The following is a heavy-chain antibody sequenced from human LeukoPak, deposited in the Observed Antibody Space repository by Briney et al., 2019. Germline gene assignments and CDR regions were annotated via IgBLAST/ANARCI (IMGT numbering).Heavy chain of an antibody. Sequence: SETLSLTCTVSGGSISSGSYYWSWIRQPAGKGLEWIGRIYTSGSTNYNLSLKSRVTISVDTSKNQFSLKLSSVTAADTAVYYCARVGSGYDLDYWGQGTLVTVSS. J-gene: IGHJ4*02. CDR2: IYTSGST. CDR1: GGSISSGSYY. D-gene: IGHD5-12*01. V-gene: IGHV4-61*02. CDR3: ARVGSGYDLDY.